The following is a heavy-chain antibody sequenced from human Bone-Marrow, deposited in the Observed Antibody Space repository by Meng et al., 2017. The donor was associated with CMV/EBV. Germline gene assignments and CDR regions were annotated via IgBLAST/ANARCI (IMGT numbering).Heavy chain of an antibody. CDR1: GFMFRSYS. CDR3: AKDQNQMRGQDY. V-gene: IGHV3-21*01. D-gene: IGHD2/OR15-2a*01. CDR2: ISISSAYI. J-gene: IGHJ4*02. Sequence: GGSLRLSCAASGFMFRSYSMHWVRQAPGKGLEWVSSISISSAYIHYADSVKGRFIISRDNARNSLYLQMNSLRAEDTAVYYCAKDQNQMRGQDYWGRGSLVTVSS.